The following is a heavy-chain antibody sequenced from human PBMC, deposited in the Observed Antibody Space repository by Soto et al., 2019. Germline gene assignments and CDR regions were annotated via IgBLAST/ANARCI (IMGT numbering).Heavy chain of an antibody. Sequence: GGSLRLSCAASGFTFSSYAMSWVRQAPGKGLEWVSAISGSGGSTYYADSVKGRFTISRDNSKNTLYLQMNSLRAEDTAVYYCEKDGGDIVLAHWGQGTLVTVSS. J-gene: IGHJ4*02. D-gene: IGHD2-8*01. V-gene: IGHV3-23*01. CDR2: ISGSGGST. CDR3: EKDGGDIVLAH. CDR1: GFTFSSYA.